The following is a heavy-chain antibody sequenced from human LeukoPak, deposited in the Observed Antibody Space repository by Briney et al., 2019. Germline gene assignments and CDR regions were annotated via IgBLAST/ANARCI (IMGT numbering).Heavy chain of an antibody. J-gene: IGHJ4*02. D-gene: IGHD1-26*01. CDR3: ARALELIVGGTPDYFDY. V-gene: IGHV3-20*04. CDR2: INWNGGST. CDR1: GFTFDDYG. Sequence: PGGSLRLSCAASGFTFDDYGMSWVRQAPGKGLEWVSGINWNGGSTGYADSVKGRFTISRDNAKNSLYLQMNSLRAEDTALYYCARALELIVGGTPDYFDYWGQGTLVTVSS.